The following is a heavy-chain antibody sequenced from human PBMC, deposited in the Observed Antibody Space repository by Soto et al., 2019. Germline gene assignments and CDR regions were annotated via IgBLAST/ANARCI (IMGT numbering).Heavy chain of an antibody. CDR1: GGSFSGYY. CDR3: ASGGVPAAIAIDY. J-gene: IGHJ4*02. V-gene: IGHV4-34*09. Sequence: SQTLSLTCAVYGGSFSGYYWSWIRQPPGKGLKRIGEINHSGSNNYNPSLKSRVTISIDTSKNQFSLKLRSVTAADTAVYYCASGGVPAAIAIDYWGQGSLVTVSS. CDR2: INHSGSN. D-gene: IGHD2-2*01.